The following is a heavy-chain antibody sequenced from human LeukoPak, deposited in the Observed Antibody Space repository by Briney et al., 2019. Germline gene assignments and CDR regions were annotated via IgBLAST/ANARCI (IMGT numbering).Heavy chain of an antibody. CDR2: ISYDGSNQ. D-gene: IGHD3-22*01. J-gene: IGHJ4*01. V-gene: IGHV3-30*03. Sequence: GGSLRLSCAASGFTFSSYGMHWVRQAPGKGLEWVAVISYDGSNQYYADSVKGRFTISRDNSKNTLYLQMNSLRAEDTAVYYCAREESRGYFDYGGHGVIVTVSS. CDR3: AREESRGYFDY. CDR1: GFTFSSYG.